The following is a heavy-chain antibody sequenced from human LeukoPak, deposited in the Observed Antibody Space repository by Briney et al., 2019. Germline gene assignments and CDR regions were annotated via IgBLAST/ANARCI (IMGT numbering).Heavy chain of an antibody. CDR3: AKPVGLEAPTASRYFDL. V-gene: IGHV3-23*01. Sequence: GSLRLSCAASAFTFSNYAMTWVRQAPGKGLEWVSTVSYASSSTYYADSVRGRFTISRDNSKNTLFLHMDSLRAEDTAVYYCAKPVGLEAPTASRYFDLWGRGTQVTVSS. CDR2: VSYASSST. CDR1: AFTFSNYA. J-gene: IGHJ2*01. D-gene: IGHD2-2*01.